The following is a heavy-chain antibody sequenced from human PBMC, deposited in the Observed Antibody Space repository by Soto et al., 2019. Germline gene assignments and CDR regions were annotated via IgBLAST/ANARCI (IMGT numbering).Heavy chain of an antibody. CDR1: GGSFSGYY. J-gene: IGHJ4*02. CDR2: INHSGST. D-gene: IGHD5-18*01. V-gene: IGHV4-34*01. Sequence: SETLSLTCAVYGGSFSGYYWSWIRQPPGKGLEWIGEINHSGSTNYNPSLKSRVTISVDTSKNQFSLKLSSVTAADTAVYYCARSYNSYDDYWGQGTLVTVSS. CDR3: ARSYNSYDDY.